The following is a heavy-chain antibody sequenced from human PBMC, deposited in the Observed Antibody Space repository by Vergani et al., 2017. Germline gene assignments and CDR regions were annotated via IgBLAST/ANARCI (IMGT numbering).Heavy chain of an antibody. CDR2: ISGSGGST. J-gene: IGHJ4*02. CDR1: GFTLSSYA. Sequence: EVQLLESGGGLVQPGGSLRLSCAASGFTLSSYAMSWVRQAPGKGLEWVSAISGSGGSTYYADSVKGRFTISRDNSKNTLYLQMNSLRAEDTAVYYCAKDQRYSSSGLLDYWGQGTLVTVSS. CDR3: AKDQRYSSSGLLDY. V-gene: IGHV3-23*01. D-gene: IGHD6-13*01.